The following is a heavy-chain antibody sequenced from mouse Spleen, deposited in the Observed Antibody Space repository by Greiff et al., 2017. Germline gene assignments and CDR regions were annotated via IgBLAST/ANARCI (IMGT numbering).Heavy chain of an antibody. V-gene: IGHV3-8*02. Sequence: EVKLMESGPSLVKPSQTLSLTCSVTGDSITSGYWNWIRKFPGNKLEYMGYISYSGSTYYNPSLKSRISITRDTSKNQYYLQLNSVTTEDTATYYCAREGDGYFSHWYFDVWGAGTTVTVSS. CDR2: ISYSGST. CDR3: AREGDGYFSHWYFDV. CDR1: GDSITSGY. D-gene: IGHD2-3*01. J-gene: IGHJ1*01.